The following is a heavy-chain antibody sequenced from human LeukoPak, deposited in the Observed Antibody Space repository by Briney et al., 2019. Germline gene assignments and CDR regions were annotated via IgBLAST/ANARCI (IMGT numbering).Heavy chain of an antibody. CDR1: GFTVSSNY. D-gene: IGHD6-19*01. CDR2: ISGSGGST. V-gene: IGHV3-53*01. CDR3: ARDRYSSGWYVGFDY. J-gene: IGHJ4*02. Sequence: GGSLRLSCAASGFTVSSNYMSWVRQAPGKGLEWVSAISGSGGSTYYAGSVKGRFTISRDNSKNTLYLQMNSLRAEDTVVYYCARDRYSSGWYVGFDYWGQGTLVTVSS.